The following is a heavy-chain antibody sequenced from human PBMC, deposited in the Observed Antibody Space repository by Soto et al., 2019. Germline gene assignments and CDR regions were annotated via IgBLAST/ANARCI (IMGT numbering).Heavy chain of an antibody. CDR2: ITAYNGNT. D-gene: IGHD1-26*01. CDR1: GYIFTSYG. Sequence: QIQLVQSGAEVRKPGASVMVSCKASGYIFTSYGMSWVRQAPGQGLEWMGWITAYNGNTNYAQKGQGRITMTTDISTGTAYMELRSLTSDDTAVYYCARGGVGDTSGWFDPWGQGTLVTVSS. J-gene: IGHJ5*02. V-gene: IGHV1-18*01. CDR3: ARGGVGDTSGWFDP.